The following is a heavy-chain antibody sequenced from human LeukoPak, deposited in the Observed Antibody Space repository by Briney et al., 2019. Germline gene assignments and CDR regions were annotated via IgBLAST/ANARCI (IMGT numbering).Heavy chain of an antibody. CDR2: IYYSGST. CDR3: ARGYSGSYQVDY. V-gene: IGHV4-59*01. CDR1: GGSISSYY. D-gene: IGHD1-26*01. Sequence: TSETLSLTCTVSGGSISSYYWSWLRQPPGKGLEWIGYIYYSGSTNYNPSLKSRVTISVDTSKNQFSLKLSSVTAADTAVYYCARGYSGSYQVDYWGQGTLVTVSS. J-gene: IGHJ4*02.